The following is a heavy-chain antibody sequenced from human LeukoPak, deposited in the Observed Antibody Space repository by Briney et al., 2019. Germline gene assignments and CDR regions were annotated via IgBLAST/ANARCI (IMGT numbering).Heavy chain of an antibody. CDR1: GFTFSSYA. Sequence: GGSLRLSCAASGFTFSSYAMHWVRQAPGKGLEWVAVISYDGSNKYYADSVKGRFAISRDNSKNTLYLQMNSLRAEDTAVYYCARDLILGATTVHYYYGMDVWGQGTTVTVSS. V-gene: IGHV3-30*09. CDR3: ARDLILGATTVHYYYGMDV. D-gene: IGHD1-26*01. J-gene: IGHJ6*02. CDR2: ISYDGSNK.